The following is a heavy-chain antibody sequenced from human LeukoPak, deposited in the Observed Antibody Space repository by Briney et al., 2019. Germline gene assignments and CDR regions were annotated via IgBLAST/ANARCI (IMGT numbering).Heavy chain of an antibody. CDR3: AKRGVTYGPFDS. V-gene: IGHV3-23*01. CDR1: GFTYNNHA. J-gene: IGHJ4*02. Sequence: GGSLRLSCAASGFTYNNHAMSWVRQTPGQGLEWVSTVSNRGDTEYYIDSVRGRFTVSRDNSKNTLYLQMNSRRAEDTAIYYCAKRGVTYGPFDSWGQGTLVTVSS. D-gene: IGHD2-8*02. CDR2: VSNRGDTE.